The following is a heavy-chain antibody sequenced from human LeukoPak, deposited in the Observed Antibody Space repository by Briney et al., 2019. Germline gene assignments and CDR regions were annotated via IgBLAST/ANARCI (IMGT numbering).Heavy chain of an antibody. CDR3: ARPNDFWSGYYNY. D-gene: IGHD3-3*01. CDR2: INSDGSST. Sequence: TGGSLRHSCAASGFTFSSYWMHWVRQAPGKGLVWVTRINSDGSSTSYADSVKGRFTISRDNAKNTLYLQMNSLRAEDTAVYYCARPNDFWSGYYNYWGQGTLVTVSS. CDR1: GFTFSSYW. J-gene: IGHJ4*02. V-gene: IGHV3-74*01.